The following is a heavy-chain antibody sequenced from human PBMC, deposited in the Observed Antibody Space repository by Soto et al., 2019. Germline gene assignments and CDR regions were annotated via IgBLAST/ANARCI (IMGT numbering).Heavy chain of an antibody. CDR3: ARVPSGYYFDY. V-gene: IGHV3-33*01. D-gene: IGHD3-22*01. Sequence: QVQLVESGGGVVQPGRSLRLSCAASGFTFSSYGMHWVRQAPGKGLERVAVIWYDGSNKYYADSVKGRFTISRDNSKNTLYLQMNSLRAEDTAVYYCARVPSGYYFDYWGQGTLVTVSS. CDR2: IWYDGSNK. J-gene: IGHJ4*02. CDR1: GFTFSSYG.